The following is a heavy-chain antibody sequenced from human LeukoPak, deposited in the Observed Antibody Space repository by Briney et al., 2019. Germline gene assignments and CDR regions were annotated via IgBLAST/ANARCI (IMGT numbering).Heavy chain of an antibody. CDR3: ARGYDSSSYFGAFDI. J-gene: IGHJ3*02. CDR1: GYSFSSHW. V-gene: IGHV5-51*01. CDR2: IYPGDSDT. D-gene: IGHD3-22*01. Sequence: GESLKISFKGSGYSFSSHWIAWVRQMPGKGLAWLGTIYPGDSDTRYSPSFQGQVTISADKSISTAYLQWSSLKASDTAMYYCARGYDSSSYFGAFDIWGQGTTVTVSS.